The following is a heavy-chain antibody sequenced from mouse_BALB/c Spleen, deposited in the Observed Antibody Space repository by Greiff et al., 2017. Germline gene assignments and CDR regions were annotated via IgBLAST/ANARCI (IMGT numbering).Heavy chain of an antibody. CDR1: GFTFSSFG. V-gene: IGHV5-17*02. Sequence: EVKLQESGGGLVQPGGSRKLSCAASGFTFSSFGMHWVRQAPEKGLEWVAYISSGSSTIYYADTVKGRFTISRDNPKNTLFLQMTSLRSEDTAMYYCARYDYDGRFDYWGQGTTLTVSS. CDR2: ISSGSSTI. CDR3: ARYDYDGRFDY. D-gene: IGHD2-4*01. J-gene: IGHJ2*01.